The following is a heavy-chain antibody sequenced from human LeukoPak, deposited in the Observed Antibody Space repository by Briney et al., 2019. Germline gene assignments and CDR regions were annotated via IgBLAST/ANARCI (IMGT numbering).Heavy chain of an antibody. J-gene: IGHJ4*02. CDR2: IWYDGSNK. CDR1: GFTFSSYG. D-gene: IGHD3-10*01. V-gene: IGHV3-33*01. CDR3: ARAGSYGSGSYTN. Sequence: GRSLRLSCAASGFTFSSYGMHWVRQAPGKGLEWVAVIWYDGSNKYYADSVKGRFTISRDNSKNTLYLQMNSLRAEETAVYYCARAGSYGSGSYTNWGQGTLVTVSS.